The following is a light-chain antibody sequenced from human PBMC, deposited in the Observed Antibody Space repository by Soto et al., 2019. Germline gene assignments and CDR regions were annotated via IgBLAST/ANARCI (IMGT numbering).Light chain of an antibody. CDR2: DAS. V-gene: IGKV3-11*01. CDR3: QQRSNWTPYT. CDR1: QSVSSY. J-gene: IGKJ2*01. Sequence: EIVLTQSPATLSLSPGERATLSCRASQSVSSYLAWYQQKPGQAPRLLIYDASNRATGIPARFSCSGSGTDFTLTISSLEPEDYAVYYCQQRSNWTPYTFGQGTKLEIK.